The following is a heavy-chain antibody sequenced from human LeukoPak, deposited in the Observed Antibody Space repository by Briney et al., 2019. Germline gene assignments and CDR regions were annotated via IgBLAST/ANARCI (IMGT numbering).Heavy chain of an antibody. J-gene: IGHJ6*02. V-gene: IGHV6-1*01. CDR3: AGLPPRSWSYYYYGMDV. CDR2: TYYRSKWHY. D-gene: IGHD6-13*01. Sequence: SQTLSLTCAISGDRVSSNSAAWNWIRQSPSRGLEWLGRTYYRSKWHYDYAESVKRRITVNPDTSKNQFSLQLNSVTPEDTAVYYCAGLPPRSWSYYYYGMDVWGQGTTVTVSS. CDR1: GDRVSSNSAA.